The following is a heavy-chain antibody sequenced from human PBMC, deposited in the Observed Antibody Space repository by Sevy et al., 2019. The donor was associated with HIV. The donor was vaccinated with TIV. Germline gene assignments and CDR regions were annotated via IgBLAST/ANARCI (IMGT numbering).Heavy chain of an antibody. D-gene: IGHD2-15*01. Sequence: ASVKVSCKACGYTFTTYGVTWVRQAPGQGLQWMGWISTFNGDTNSAQKLQGRVTMTTDTSTSTAYMELRSLRSDDTAVYYCARAYCSGGRCYSLAYWGQGTLVTVSS. CDR3: ARAYCSGGRCYSLAY. CDR2: ISTFNGDT. V-gene: IGHV1-18*01. CDR1: GYTFTTYG. J-gene: IGHJ4*02.